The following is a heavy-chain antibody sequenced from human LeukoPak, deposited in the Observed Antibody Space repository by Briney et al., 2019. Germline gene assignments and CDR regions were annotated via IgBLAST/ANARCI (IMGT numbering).Heavy chain of an antibody. D-gene: IGHD1-7*01. J-gene: IGHJ3*02. Sequence: QPGGTLRLSCAASGITFSSYGMSWVRQAPGKGLEWVSSISSTGGTTYYADSVKGRFTISRDNSKNTLYPQMNSLRAEDTAVYYCAKDRGHWNLKYAFDIWGQGTMVTVSS. CDR2: ISSTGGTT. CDR1: GITFSSYG. V-gene: IGHV3-23*01. CDR3: AKDRGHWNLKYAFDI.